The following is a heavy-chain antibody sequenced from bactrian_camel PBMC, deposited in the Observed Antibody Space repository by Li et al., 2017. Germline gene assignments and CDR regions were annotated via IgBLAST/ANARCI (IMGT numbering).Heavy chain of an antibody. V-gene: IGHV3S31*01. D-gene: IGHD5*01. J-gene: IGHJ4*01. Sequence: VQLVESGGGLVQPGGSLRLSCVASGFTFSSATMSWVRQAPGKGLEWVSGINGGGGDTYYADSVKGRFTISRDNAKYTLYLQLISLKTEDTAMYYCGYDLPRYCDLKVRTTRTRKWGQGTQVTVS. CDR3: GYDLPRYCDLKVRTTRTRK. CDR2: INGGGGDT. CDR1: GFTFSSAT.